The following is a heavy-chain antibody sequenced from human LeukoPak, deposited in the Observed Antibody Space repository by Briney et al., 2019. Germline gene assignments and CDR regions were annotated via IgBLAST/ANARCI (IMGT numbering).Heavy chain of an antibody. Sequence: SETLSLTCSVSGGSISPYYWSWIRQPPGKGLEWIGYIYYSGSTYYNPSLKSRVTISVDTSKNQFSLKLSSVTAADTAVYYCGLAAYYYDSSGSDDAFDIWGQGTMVIVSS. CDR2: IYYSGST. V-gene: IGHV4-59*06. CDR1: GGSISPYY. D-gene: IGHD3-22*01. J-gene: IGHJ3*02. CDR3: GLAAYYYDSSGSDDAFDI.